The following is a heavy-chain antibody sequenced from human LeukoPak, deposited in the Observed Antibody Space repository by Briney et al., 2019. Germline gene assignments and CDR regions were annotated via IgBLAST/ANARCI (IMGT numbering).Heavy chain of an antibody. Sequence: ASVKVSCKASGYTFTSYGISWVRQALGQGLEWMGWISAYNGNTNYAQKLQGRVTMTTDTSTSTAYMELRSLRSDDTAVYYCARDVDTAMVTLPSYWGQGTLVTVSS. CDR1: GYTFTSYG. D-gene: IGHD5-18*01. J-gene: IGHJ4*02. V-gene: IGHV1-18*01. CDR2: ISAYNGNT. CDR3: ARDVDTAMVTLPSY.